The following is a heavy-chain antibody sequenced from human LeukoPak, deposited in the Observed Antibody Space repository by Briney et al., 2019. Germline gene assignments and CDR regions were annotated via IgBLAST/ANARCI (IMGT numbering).Heavy chain of an antibody. J-gene: IGHJ6*04. V-gene: IGHV1-69*13. Sequence: SVKVSCKASGGTFSSYAISWVRQAPGQGLEWMGGIIPIFGTANYAQKFQGRVTITADESTSTAYMELSSLRSEDTAVNYCARVDCSSTSCYDYYYYGMDVWGKGTTVTVSS. CDR3: ARVDCSSTSCYDYYYYGMDV. D-gene: IGHD2-2*01. CDR1: GGTFSSYA. CDR2: IIPIFGTA.